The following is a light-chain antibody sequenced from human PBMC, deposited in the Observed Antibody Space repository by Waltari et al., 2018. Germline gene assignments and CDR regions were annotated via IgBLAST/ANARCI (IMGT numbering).Light chain of an antibody. CDR1: STNVGNQV. V-gene: IGLV10-54*04. Sequence: QAGLAQPPSVSKALSQTATLNCTLNSTNVGNQVPAWLSQHTGHTPKLLFSRSDNRPSGISERFSTSWSGNTASLTITGLLPEDEADYYCSAWDNNLNVWVFGGGTKLTVL. J-gene: IGLJ3*02. CDR3: SAWDNNLNVWV. CDR2: RSD.